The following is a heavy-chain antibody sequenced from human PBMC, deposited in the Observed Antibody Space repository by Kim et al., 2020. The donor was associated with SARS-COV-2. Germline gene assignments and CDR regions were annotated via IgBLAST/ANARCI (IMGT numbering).Heavy chain of an antibody. Sequence: GSLRLSCAVSGFTFSSYWMSWVRQAPGKWLEWVANIKEDGSDKYYVDSVKGRFIISRDNTKNSLFLQMNSLGAEDTAVYYCVRGGWYFDFWGRGTLVTVSS. V-gene: IGHV3-7*01. CDR3: VRGGWYFDF. J-gene: IGHJ2*01. CDR1: GFTFSSYW. CDR2: IKEDGSDK.